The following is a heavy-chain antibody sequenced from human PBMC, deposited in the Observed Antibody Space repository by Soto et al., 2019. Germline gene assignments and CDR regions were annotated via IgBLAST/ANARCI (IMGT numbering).Heavy chain of an antibody. CDR2: IYYSGST. Sequence: QVQLQESGPGLVKPSETLSLTCTVSGGSVSSGSYYWSWIRQPPGKGLEWTGYIYYSGSTNYNPYNMRRVVTSVDTSKYQLSLKLSAVTAAYTAVDHCARPVYSYGPSDVWGQGTTVTVSS. V-gene: IGHV4-61*01. CDR1: GGSVSSGSYY. D-gene: IGHD5-18*01. CDR3: ARPVYSYGPSDV. J-gene: IGHJ6*02.